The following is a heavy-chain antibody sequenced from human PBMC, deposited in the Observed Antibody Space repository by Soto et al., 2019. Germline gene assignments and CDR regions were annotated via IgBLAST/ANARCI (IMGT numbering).Heavy chain of an antibody. CDR1: GFTFSSYA. J-gene: IGHJ4*02. CDR2: ITASGGNT. V-gene: IGHV3-23*01. D-gene: IGHD6-19*01. CDR3: AKGTGGWYIGCYFDY. Sequence: SGGFLRLSCAASGFTFSSYAMSWVRQAPGKGLEWVSTITASGGNTYYADSVKGRFTISRDNSKNTLYLQMNSLRAEDTAVYYCAKGTGGWYIGCYFDYWGQGTLVTVSS.